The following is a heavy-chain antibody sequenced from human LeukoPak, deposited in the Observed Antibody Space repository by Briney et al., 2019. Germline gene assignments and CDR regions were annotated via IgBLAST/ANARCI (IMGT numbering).Heavy chain of an antibody. J-gene: IGHJ6*02. D-gene: IGHD6-13*01. CDR3: ARGPYSSSWYYGMDV. CDR1: GFTFSNYW. V-gene: IGHV3-7*05. CDR2: IKQDGSET. Sequence: RGSLRLSCTATGFTFSNYWMSWVRQTPEKGLEWVANIKQDGSETVYVDSVKGRFTISRDNAQSSLYLQMNSLRAEDTAVYYCARGPYSSSWYYGMDVWGQGTAVTVSS.